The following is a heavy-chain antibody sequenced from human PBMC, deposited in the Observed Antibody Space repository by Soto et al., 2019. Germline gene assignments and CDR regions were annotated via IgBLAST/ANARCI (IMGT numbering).Heavy chain of an antibody. Sequence: YLRLSCAASGFTFSSYGMHWVRQAPGKGLEWVAVISYDGSNKYYADSVKGRFTISRDNSKNTLYLQMNSLRGEDTAVYYCAKDLKFYSYYYYGMDVWGQGTTVTVSS. CDR2: ISYDGSNK. CDR1: GFTFSSYG. CDR3: AKDLKFYSYYYYGMDV. D-gene: IGHD2-15*01. J-gene: IGHJ6*02. V-gene: IGHV3-30*18.